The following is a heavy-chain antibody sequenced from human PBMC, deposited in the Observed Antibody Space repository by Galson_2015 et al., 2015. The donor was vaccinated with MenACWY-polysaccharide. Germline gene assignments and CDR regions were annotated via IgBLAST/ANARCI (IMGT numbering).Heavy chain of an antibody. CDR3: ASGGAAAGYLFDS. J-gene: IGHJ4*02. Sequence: LRLSCAASGFTFSSRWMHWVRQAPGKGLVWVSSINSDGSTTIYADSVSGRFTISRDNAKNTPCLQMNSLRAEDTAVYYCASGGAAAGYLFDSWGQGVLVTVSS. D-gene: IGHD6-13*01. CDR2: INSDGSTT. CDR1: GFTFSSRW. V-gene: IGHV3-74*01.